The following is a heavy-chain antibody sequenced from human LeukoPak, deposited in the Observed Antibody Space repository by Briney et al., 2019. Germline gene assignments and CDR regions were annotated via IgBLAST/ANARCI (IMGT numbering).Heavy chain of an antibody. CDR1: GGSFSGYY. J-gene: IGHJ4*02. V-gene: IGHV4-34*01. D-gene: IGHD3-10*01. CDR3: ARGATMVRGATSHFDY. CDR2: INHSGST. Sequence: SETLSLTCAVYGGSFSGYYWSWIRQPPGKGLEWIGEINHSGSTNYNPSLKSRVTISVDTSRNQFSLKLSSVTAADMAVYYCARGATMVRGATSHFDYWGQGTLVTVSS.